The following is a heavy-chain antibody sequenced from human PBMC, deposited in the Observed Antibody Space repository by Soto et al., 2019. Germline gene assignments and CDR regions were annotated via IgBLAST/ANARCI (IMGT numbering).Heavy chain of an antibody. J-gene: IGHJ6*02. Sequence: QVQLQESGPGLVKPSQTLSLTCTVSGGSISSGGYYWSWIRQHPGKGLEWIGYIYYSGSTYYNPALKRRVTKSVDPSKDHFSLKLSSVTAADTAVYYCARDTVVTSYYYYGMDVWGQGTTVTVSS. CDR2: IYYSGST. V-gene: IGHV4-31*03. D-gene: IGHD2-21*02. CDR3: ARDTVVTSYYYYGMDV. CDR1: GGSISSGGYY.